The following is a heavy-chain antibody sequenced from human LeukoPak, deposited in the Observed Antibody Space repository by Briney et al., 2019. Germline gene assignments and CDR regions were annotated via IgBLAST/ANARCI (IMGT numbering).Heavy chain of an antibody. D-gene: IGHD6-13*01. CDR1: GGSISSGDYY. Sequence: SETLSLTCTVSGGSISSGDYYWSWIRQPPGKGLEWIGYIYYSGSTYYNPSLKSRVTISVDTSKNQFSLKLSSVTAADTAVYYCARGVEEPAAGTRWFDPWGQGTLVTVSS. V-gene: IGHV4-30-4*08. CDR2: IYYSGST. J-gene: IGHJ5*02. CDR3: ARGVEEPAAGTRWFDP.